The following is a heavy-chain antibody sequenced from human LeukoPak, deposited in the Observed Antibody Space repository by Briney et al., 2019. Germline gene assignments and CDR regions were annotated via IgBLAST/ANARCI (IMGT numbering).Heavy chain of an antibody. CDR1: GGSISSGDYY. Sequence: SETLSLTCTVSGGSISSGDYYWSWIRQPPGKGLEWFGSIYHSGNTYYNPSLKSRVTISVDTSKNQFSLKLSSVTAADTAVYYCARDGSGPIVGATPVYGMDVWGQGTTVTVSS. CDR3: ARDGSGPIVGATPVYGMDV. V-gene: IGHV4-39*07. CDR2: IYHSGNT. J-gene: IGHJ6*02. D-gene: IGHD1-26*01.